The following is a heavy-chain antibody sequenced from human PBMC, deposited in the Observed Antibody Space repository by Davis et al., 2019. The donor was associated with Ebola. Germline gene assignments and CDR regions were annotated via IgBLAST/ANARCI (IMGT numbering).Heavy chain of an antibody. CDR3: ARDPQDYDILTGHGRYYGMDV. Sequence: SETLSLPCTVSGGSVSSGSYYWSWIRQPPGKGLEWFGYIYYSGSTNYNPSLKSRVTISVDKSKNQFSLKLSYVTAADTAGYYCARDPQDYDILTGHGRYYGMDVWGKGTTVTVSS. V-gene: IGHV4-61*01. J-gene: IGHJ6*04. CDR1: GGSVSSGSYY. CDR2: IYYSGST. D-gene: IGHD3-9*01.